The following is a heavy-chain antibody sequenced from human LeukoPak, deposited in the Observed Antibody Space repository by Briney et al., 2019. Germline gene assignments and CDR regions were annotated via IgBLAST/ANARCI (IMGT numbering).Heavy chain of an antibody. CDR1: GGSFSSGDNY. V-gene: IGHV4-30-4*01. D-gene: IGHD2-15*01. Sequence: SETLSLTCTVSGGSFSSGDNYCSWIRQPPGKGLEWIGYIHYSGSTFYNPSLKSRVTMSVGTSKNQFSLKLNSVTAADTAVYYCARGELLYDNWGQGTLVTVSS. J-gene: IGHJ4*02. CDR3: ARGELLYDN. CDR2: IHYSGST.